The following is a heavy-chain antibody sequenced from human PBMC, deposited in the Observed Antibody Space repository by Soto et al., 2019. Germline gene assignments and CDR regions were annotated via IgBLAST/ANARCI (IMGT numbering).Heavy chain of an antibody. V-gene: IGHV3-49*03. Sequence: SLTLTFTASGFTFGDYAMSWFRQAPGKGLEWVGFIRSKAYGGTTEYAASVKGRFTISRDDSKSIAYLQMNSLKTEDTAVYYCTRGPIYGANSAHYYYYGMDVCGQGTTVTVSS. CDR1: GFTFGDYA. D-gene: IGHD4-17*01. J-gene: IGHJ6*02. CDR3: TRGPIYGANSAHYYYYGMDV. CDR2: IRSKAYGGTT.